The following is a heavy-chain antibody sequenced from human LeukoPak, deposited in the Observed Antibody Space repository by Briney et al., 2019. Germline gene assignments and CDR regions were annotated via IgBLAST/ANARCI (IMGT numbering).Heavy chain of an antibody. J-gene: IGHJ6*02. CDR1: GFTFSDYY. V-gene: IGHV3-21*01. CDR2: ISSSSSYI. D-gene: IGHD1-1*01. Sequence: GGSLRLSCAASGFTFSDYYMSWVRQAPGKGLEWVSSISSSSSYIYYADSVKGRFTISRDNAKNSLYLQMNSLRAEDTAVYYCARGLATTDYFYYYGMDVWGQGTTVTVSS. CDR3: ARGLATTDYFYYYGMDV.